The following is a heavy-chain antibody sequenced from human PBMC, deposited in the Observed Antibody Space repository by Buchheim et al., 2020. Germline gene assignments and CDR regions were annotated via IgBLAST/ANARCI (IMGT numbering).Heavy chain of an antibody. D-gene: IGHD4-17*01. J-gene: IGHJ4*02. V-gene: IGHV1-46*01. Sequence: QVQLVQSGAEVRKPGASVKVSCKASGYTFTSYYMNWVRQAPGQGPEWMGMINPGDGSTRYAPKFQGRVTMTRDTSTRVVYMELSSLRSDDTAGYYCARNGDPFDYWGQGTL. CDR1: GYTFTSYY. CDR2: INPGDGST. CDR3: ARNGDPFDY.